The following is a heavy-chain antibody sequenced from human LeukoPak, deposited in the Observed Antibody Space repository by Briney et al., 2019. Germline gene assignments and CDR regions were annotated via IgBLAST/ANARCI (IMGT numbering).Heavy chain of an antibody. J-gene: IGHJ4*02. CDR2: IRSKANSHAT. V-gene: IGHV3-73*01. D-gene: IGHD4-17*01. CDR3: TSTTVTTEY. CDR1: GFTFSGSA. Sequence: GGSLKLSCAASGFTFSGSAMHWVRQASGKGLEWVGRIRSKANSHATAYAASVKGRFTISRDDSKNTAYLQMNSLKTEDTAVYYCTSTTVTTEYWGQGTLVTVSS.